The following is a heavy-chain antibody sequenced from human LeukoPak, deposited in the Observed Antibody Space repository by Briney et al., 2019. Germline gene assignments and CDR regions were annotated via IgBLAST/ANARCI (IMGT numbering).Heavy chain of an antibody. CDR1: GFTFSSYS. D-gene: IGHD3-10*01. CDR2: ISSSSSYI. Sequence: NPGGSLRLSCAASGFTFSSYSMNWVRQAPGKGLEWVSSISSSSSYIYYADSVKGRFTISRDNAKNSLYLQMNSLRAEDTAVYYCARDRHGKLWFGELLYPRYNWFDPWGQGTLVTVSS. CDR3: ARDRHGKLWFGELLYPRYNWFDP. J-gene: IGHJ5*02. V-gene: IGHV3-21*01.